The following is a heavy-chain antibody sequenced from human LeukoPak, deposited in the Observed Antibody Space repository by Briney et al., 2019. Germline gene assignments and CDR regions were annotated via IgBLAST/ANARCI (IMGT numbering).Heavy chain of an antibody. V-gene: IGHV3-23*01. CDR3: ARDEYSGLYYYMDV. J-gene: IGHJ6*03. D-gene: IGHD5-12*01. Sequence: GGSLRLSCAASGFTFSAFAMSWVRQAPGKGLEWVSSISGSGSSTYYADSVKGRFTISRDNAKKSLHLQMNSLRAEDTAVYYCARDEYSGLYYYMDVWGKGTTVTVSS. CDR1: GFTFSAFA. CDR2: ISGSGSST.